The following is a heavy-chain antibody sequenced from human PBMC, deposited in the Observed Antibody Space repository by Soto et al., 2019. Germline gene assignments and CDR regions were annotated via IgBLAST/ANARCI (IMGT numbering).Heavy chain of an antibody. CDR3: ARGRSNGAFDS. CDR1: GDSINNFY. V-gene: IGHV4-4*09. D-gene: IGHD1-26*01. Sequence: QVQLQESGPGLVKPSGTLSLICTVSGDSINNFYWSWIRQSPGKGLEWIAYIYPNGNTNHNPSLKSRVAISIDTSKSQFSLNLTSVTAADTAVYFCARGRSNGAFDSWGQGALVTVSS. CDR2: IYPNGNT. J-gene: IGHJ4*02.